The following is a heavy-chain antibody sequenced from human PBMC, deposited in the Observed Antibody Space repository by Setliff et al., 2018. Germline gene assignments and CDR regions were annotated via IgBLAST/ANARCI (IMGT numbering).Heavy chain of an antibody. V-gene: IGHV3-7*03. D-gene: IGHD2-21*01. CDR1: GFTFSTYW. CDR3: TRGSHCGGDCF. J-gene: IGHJ3*01. Sequence: EGSLRLSCAASGFTFSTYWMSWVRQAPGKGLEWVANIIQDGSVKYYVDSVKGRFTISRDNAKNSLYLQMNSLRAEDTAVYYCTRGSHCGGDCFGGQGTMVTVSS. CDR2: IIQDGSVK.